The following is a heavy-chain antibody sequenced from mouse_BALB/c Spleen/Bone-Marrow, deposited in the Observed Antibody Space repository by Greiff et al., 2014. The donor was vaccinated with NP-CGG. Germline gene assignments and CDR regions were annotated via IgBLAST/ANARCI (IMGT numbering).Heavy chain of an antibody. CDR3: ATLYAMDY. CDR1: GYTFTSYN. V-gene: IGHV1-12*01. CDR2: IYPGNGDT. Sequence: QVQLKESGAELVKPGASVKMSCKASGYTFTSYNMHWVKQTPGQGLEWIGAIYPGNGDTSYNQKFKGEATLTADKSSSTAYMQLSSLTSEDSAVYYCATLYAMDYWGQGTSVTVSS. J-gene: IGHJ4*01.